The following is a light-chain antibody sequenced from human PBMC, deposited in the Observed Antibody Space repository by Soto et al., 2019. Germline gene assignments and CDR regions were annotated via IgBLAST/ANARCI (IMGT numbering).Light chain of an antibody. CDR2: GNN. CDR1: SSNIGADCD. CDR3: QSYDSSLSGWV. Sequence: QSVLTQPPSVSGAPGQRVTISCTGSSSNIGADCDVHWYQQLQETAPKLLVYGNNNRPSGVPDRFSGTKSGTSPSLAITGLHAEDEADYYCQSYDSSLSGWVFGGGTKLTVL. J-gene: IGLJ3*02. V-gene: IGLV1-40*01.